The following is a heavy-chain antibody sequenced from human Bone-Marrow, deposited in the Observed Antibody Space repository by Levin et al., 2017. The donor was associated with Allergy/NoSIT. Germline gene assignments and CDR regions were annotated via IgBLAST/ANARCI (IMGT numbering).Heavy chain of an antibody. Sequence: AASVKVSCVASGSNFRTHGMSWVRQAPGKGLEWVSTIRSTGSHTFYADSVKGRFTISRDDSRNTLFLQMNNLRSEDTAVYYCAKMFYGSGTYGWFETWGQGTQVTVSS. CDR2: IRSTGSHT. J-gene: IGHJ5*02. CDR3: AKMFYGSGTYGWFET. D-gene: IGHD3-10*01. V-gene: IGHV3-23*01. CDR1: GSNFRTHG.